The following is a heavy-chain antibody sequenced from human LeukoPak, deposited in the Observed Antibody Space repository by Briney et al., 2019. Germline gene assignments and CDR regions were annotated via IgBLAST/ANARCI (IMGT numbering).Heavy chain of an antibody. CDR3: ARYCSGVSCYSGYDY. V-gene: IGHV3-64*01. D-gene: IGHD2-15*01. J-gene: IGHJ4*02. Sequence: PGGSLRLSSAASGFTFSTYAMHWVRQTPGKGLEYVSAISTNGGGTYYANSVKGRFTVSRDNSKNTLYLQMGSLRAEDMAVYYCARYCSGVSCYSGYDYWGQGTLVTVSS. CDR1: GFTFSTYA. CDR2: ISTNGGGT.